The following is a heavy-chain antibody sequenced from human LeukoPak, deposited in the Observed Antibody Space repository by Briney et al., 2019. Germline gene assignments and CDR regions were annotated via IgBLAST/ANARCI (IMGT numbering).Heavy chain of an antibody. Sequence: SETLSLTCTVSGGSISSGGYYWSWIRQHPGKGLEWIGYIYYSGSTYCNPSLKSRVTISVDTSKNQFSLKLSSVTAADTAVYYCARGYDSSGYCHNWFDPWGQGTLVTVSS. J-gene: IGHJ5*02. CDR1: GGSISSGGYY. CDR3: ARGYDSSGYCHNWFDP. V-gene: IGHV4-31*03. CDR2: IYYSGST. D-gene: IGHD3-22*01.